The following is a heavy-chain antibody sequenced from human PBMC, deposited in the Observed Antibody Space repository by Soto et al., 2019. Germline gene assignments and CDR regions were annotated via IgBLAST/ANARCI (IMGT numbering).Heavy chain of an antibody. D-gene: IGHD6-19*01. J-gene: IGHJ5*02. CDR1: GFTFSSYS. CDR2: ISGSGGST. V-gene: IGHV3-23*01. CDR3: ASYSRCSAGWCTGS. Sequence: EVQLLESGGGLIQPGGSLRLSCVASGFTFSSYSMSWVRQAPGKGLEWVSAISGSGGSTYYADSVKGRITISRDNSKNTLYLHVDSLRAEDTAVYYCASYSRCSAGWCTGSWSQGTLVTVSA.